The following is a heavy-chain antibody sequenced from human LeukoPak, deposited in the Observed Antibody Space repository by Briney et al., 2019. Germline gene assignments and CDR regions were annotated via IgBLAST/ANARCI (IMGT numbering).Heavy chain of an antibody. CDR2: VSYDGYSK. J-gene: IGHJ6*03. CDR1: GFPFSTYA. CDR3: ARGEDYYYMDV. D-gene: IGHD1-26*01. V-gene: IGHV3-30*01. Sequence: GTSLRLSCAASGFPFSTYAMHWVRQAPGKGLEWVAVVSYDGYSKYYADSVRGRFTISRGNSKNTLSLHMIGLRSEDTAVYSCARGEDYYYMDVWGKGTTVTVSS.